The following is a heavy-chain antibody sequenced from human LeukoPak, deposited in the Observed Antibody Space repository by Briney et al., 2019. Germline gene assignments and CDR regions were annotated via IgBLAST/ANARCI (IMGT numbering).Heavy chain of an antibody. CDR3: VKDLFYDSSGYKINYFDY. CDR2: ISSNGGST. Sequence: PGGSLRLSCAASGFTVSSNFMNWVRQAPGKGLEYVSAISSNGGSTYYADSVKGRFTISRDSSKNTLYLQMSSLRAEDTAVYYCVKDLFYDSSGYKINYFDYWGQGTLVTVSS. CDR1: GFTVSSNF. J-gene: IGHJ4*02. V-gene: IGHV3-64D*09. D-gene: IGHD3-22*01.